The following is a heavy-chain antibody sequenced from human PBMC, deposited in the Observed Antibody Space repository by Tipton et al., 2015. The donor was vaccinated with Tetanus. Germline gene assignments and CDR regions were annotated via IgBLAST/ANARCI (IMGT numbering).Heavy chain of an antibody. CDR3: ARVRHIGVVTALPRGWFDP. Sequence: LRLSCAVYGGSSSGYYWSWIRQPPGKGLEWIGEINHSGSTNYNPSLKSRVTISVDTSKNQFSLKLSSGTSADTAVYYCARVRHIGVVTALPRGWFDPWGQGTLVTVSS. D-gene: IGHD2-21*02. V-gene: IGHV4-34*01. J-gene: IGHJ5*02. CDR2: INHSGST. CDR1: GGSSSGYY.